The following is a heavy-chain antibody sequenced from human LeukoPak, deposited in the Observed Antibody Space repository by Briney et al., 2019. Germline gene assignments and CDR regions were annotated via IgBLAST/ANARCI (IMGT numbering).Heavy chain of an antibody. Sequence: SETLSLTCTVSGVSISTSRYYWGWIRQPPGKGLEWIGNIYYTGPTYYNASLESRVTISLDTSKNQFSLKLSSVTAADTAVYYCARDSDLLWLGAFDIWGQGTMVTVSS. CDR1: GVSISTSRYY. V-gene: IGHV4-39*07. J-gene: IGHJ3*02. CDR3: ARDSDLLWLGAFDI. D-gene: IGHD3-10*01. CDR2: IYYTGPT.